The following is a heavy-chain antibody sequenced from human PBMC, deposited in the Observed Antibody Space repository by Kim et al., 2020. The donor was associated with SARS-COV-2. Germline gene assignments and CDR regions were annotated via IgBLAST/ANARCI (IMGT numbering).Heavy chain of an antibody. CDR3: AKVPSGYYPHYFDY. CDR1: GFTFSSYA. Sequence: GGSLRLSCAASGFTFSSYAMSWVRQAPGKGLEWVSAISGSGGSTYYAASVKGRFTISRANSKNTLYLQMNSLRAEDTAVYYCAKVPSGYYPHYFDYWGQGTLVTVSS. CDR2: ISGSGGST. D-gene: IGHD3-22*01. J-gene: IGHJ4*02. V-gene: IGHV3-23*01.